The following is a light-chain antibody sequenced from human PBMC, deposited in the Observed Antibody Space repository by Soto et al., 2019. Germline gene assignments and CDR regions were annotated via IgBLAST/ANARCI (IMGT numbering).Light chain of an antibody. CDR3: TSYTSSSTQV. Sequence: QSALTQHASVSGSPGQSITISCTGTSSDVGGYDYVSWYQQHPGTAPRLIIYEVTNRPSGVSNRFSGSKSGNTASLTISGLQAEDEADYYCTSYTSSSTQVFGTGTKLTVL. CDR1: SSDVGGYDY. V-gene: IGLV2-14*01. CDR2: EVT. J-gene: IGLJ1*01.